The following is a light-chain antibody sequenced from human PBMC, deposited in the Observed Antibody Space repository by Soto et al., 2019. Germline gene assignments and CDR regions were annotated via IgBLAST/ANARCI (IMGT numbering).Light chain of an antibody. J-gene: IGLJ1*01. CDR2: YDS. CDR1: NIGSKS. V-gene: IGLV3-21*04. CDR3: QVWDSSSDHRGV. Sequence: SYELTQPPSVSVAPGKTARSTCGGNNIGSKSVHWYQQKPGQAPVLVIYYDSDRPSGIPERFSGSNSGNTATLTISRVEAGDEADYYCQVWDSSSDHRGVFGTGTKGTVL.